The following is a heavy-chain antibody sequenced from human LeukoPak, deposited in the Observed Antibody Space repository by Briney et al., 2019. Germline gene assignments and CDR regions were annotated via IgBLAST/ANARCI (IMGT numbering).Heavy chain of an antibody. CDR2: ISSSGSTI. V-gene: IGHV3-48*03. D-gene: IGHD6-19*01. J-gene: IGHJ4*02. Sequence: GGSLRLSCAASGFTFSSYEMNWVRQAPGKGLEWVSYISSSGSTIYYADSVKGRFTISRDNAKNSLYLQMNSLRAEDTAVYYCARDFMNGGWYFHFGYWGQGTLVTVSS. CDR3: ARDFMNGGWYFHFGY. CDR1: GFTFSSYE.